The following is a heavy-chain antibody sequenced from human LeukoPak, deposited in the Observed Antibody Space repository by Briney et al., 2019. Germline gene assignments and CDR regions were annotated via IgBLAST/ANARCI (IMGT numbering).Heavy chain of an antibody. CDR2: IYYSGST. J-gene: IGHJ4*02. CDR1: GGAISSYY. Sequence: PSETLSLTCTVSGGAISSYYWSWIRQPPGKGLEWIGYIYYSGSTNYNPSLKSRVNISVDTSKNQFSLKLSSVTAADTAVYYCARTIIAGGGYYFDYWRQGTLVGVSS. CDR3: ARTIIAGGGYYFDY. V-gene: IGHV4-59*01. D-gene: IGHD1-26*01.